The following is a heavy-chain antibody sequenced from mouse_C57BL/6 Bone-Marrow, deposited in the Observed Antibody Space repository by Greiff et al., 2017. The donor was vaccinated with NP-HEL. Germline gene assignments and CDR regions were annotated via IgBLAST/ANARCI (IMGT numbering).Heavy chain of an antibody. V-gene: IGHV14-3*01. CDR3: APRLAWFAY. CDR2: IDPANGNT. CDR1: GFNIKNTY. Sequence: VQLQQSVAELVRPGASVKLSCTASGFNIKNTYMLWVKQRPEQGLEWIGRIDPANGNTKYAPKFQGKATITADTSSNTAYLQLSSLTSEDTAIYYCAPRLAWFAYWGQGTLVTVSA. J-gene: IGHJ3*01.